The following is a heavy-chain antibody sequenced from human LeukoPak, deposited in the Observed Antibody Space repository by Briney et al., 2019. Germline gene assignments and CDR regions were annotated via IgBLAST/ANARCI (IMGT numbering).Heavy chain of an antibody. CDR1: GGSISSGGYS. CDR3: ARAYYYGSGSYYNVGDAFDI. V-gene: IGHV4-30-2*01. Sequence: SETLSLTCAVSGGSISSGGYSWSWIRQPPGKGLEWIGYIYHSGSTYYNPSLKSRVTISVVRSKNQFSLKLSSVTAADTAVYYCARAYYYGSGSYYNVGDAFDIWGQGTMVTVSS. J-gene: IGHJ3*02. CDR2: IYHSGST. D-gene: IGHD3-10*01.